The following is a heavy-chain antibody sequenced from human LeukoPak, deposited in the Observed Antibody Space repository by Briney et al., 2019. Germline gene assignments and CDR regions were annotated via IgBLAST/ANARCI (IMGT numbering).Heavy chain of an antibody. Sequence: SETLSLTCAVSGGSISSYYRSWIRKPPGKGQWWMANFYYNCSTNYNPSLKSRVTISVDTTTNHFSLKLSSVTAADTAVYYCARDRALWGDVGYWGWGT. CDR2: FYYNCST. J-gene: IGHJ4*02. CDR1: GGSISSYY. CDR3: ARDRALWGDVGY. D-gene: IGHD2-21*02. V-gene: IGHV4-59*01.